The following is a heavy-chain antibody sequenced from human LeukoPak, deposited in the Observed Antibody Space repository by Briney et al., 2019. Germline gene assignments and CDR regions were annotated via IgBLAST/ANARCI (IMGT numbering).Heavy chain of an antibody. V-gene: IGHV3-15*01. D-gene: IGHD4-23*01. CDR2: IKSKTDGGTT. J-gene: IGHJ3*02. Sequence: GGSLRLSCAAPGFTFTNAWMSWVRQAPGKGLEWVGRIKSKTDGGTTDYAAPVKGRFTISRDDSENTLYLQMNSLKTEDTAVYYCTQNPRWELRGDAFDIWGQGTMVTVSS. CDR3: TQNPRWELRGDAFDI. CDR1: GFTFTNAW.